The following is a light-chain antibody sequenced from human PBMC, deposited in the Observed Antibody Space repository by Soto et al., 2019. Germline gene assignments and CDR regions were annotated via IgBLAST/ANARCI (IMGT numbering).Light chain of an antibody. CDR3: QQRSNWPWIT. J-gene: IGKJ5*01. V-gene: IGKV3-11*01. Sequence: EVVLTQSPATLSSFPGDRVSLSCRASQYINTRLAWYQHRPGQAPRLLIYQTSIRAAGIPARFSGTGSETDFTLTISSLEPEDFAIYYCQQRSNWPWITFGQGTRLGI. CDR2: QTS. CDR1: QYINTR.